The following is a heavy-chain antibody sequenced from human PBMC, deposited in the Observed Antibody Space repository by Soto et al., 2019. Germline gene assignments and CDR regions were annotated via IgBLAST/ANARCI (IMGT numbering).Heavy chain of an antibody. CDR3: AAPYYYDSSGDPYYFDY. J-gene: IGHJ4*02. CDR1: GGSISSDDYY. D-gene: IGHD3-22*01. Sequence: PSETLSLTCTVSGGSISSDDYYWSWIRQPPGKGLEWIGYIYYSGSTYYNPSLKSRVTISVDTSKNQFSLKLSSVTAADTAVYFCAAPYYYDSSGDPYYFDYWGQGTLVTVSS. CDR2: IYYSGST. V-gene: IGHV4-30-4*01.